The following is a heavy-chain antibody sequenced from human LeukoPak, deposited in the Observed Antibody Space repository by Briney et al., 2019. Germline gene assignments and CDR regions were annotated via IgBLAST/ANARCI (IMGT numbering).Heavy chain of an antibody. CDR3: ARHAGFGELLQAADY. Sequence: GGSLRLSCAASGFTVSTNYMSWVRQAPGKGLEWVSLVYSGGTTYHADSVKGRFTISRDDSKNTVYLQMNSLRAEDTAVYYCARHAGFGELLQAADYWGQGTLVTVSS. CDR2: VYSGGTT. V-gene: IGHV3-66*04. CDR1: GFTVSTNY. J-gene: IGHJ4*02. D-gene: IGHD3-10*01.